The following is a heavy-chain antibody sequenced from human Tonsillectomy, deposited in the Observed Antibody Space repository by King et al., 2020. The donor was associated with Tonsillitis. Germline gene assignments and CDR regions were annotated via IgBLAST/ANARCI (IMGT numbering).Heavy chain of an antibody. CDR3: ASRVGAIPATFAPQRFWYFDL. V-gene: IGHV4-39*01. CDR2: IYYSGGT. J-gene: IGHJ2*01. CDR1: GGSISSSSYY. D-gene: IGHD2-15*01. Sequence: QLQESGPGLVKPSETLSLTCTVSGGSISSSSYYWGWIRQPPGKGLEWSGNIYYSGGTAFNPSLKSRVTISVDTSKKQFSLKLSCVTAAVTAVYYCASRVGAIPATFAPQRFWYFDLWGRGPLVTVSS.